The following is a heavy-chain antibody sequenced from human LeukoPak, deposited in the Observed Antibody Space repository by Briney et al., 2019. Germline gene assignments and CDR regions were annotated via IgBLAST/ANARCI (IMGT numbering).Heavy chain of an antibody. CDR3: ARIGAGSSRDY. CDR2: IVGSSST. V-gene: IGHV3-21*01. Sequence: GGSLSLSFAAPGFTFSNFPMTWVRKAQGKGLEWVSSIVGSSSTYYADSLKGRFTISRDNAKNSLYLQMNSLRAEDTAVYYCARIGAGSSRDYWGQGTLVTVSS. J-gene: IGHJ4*02. D-gene: IGHD6-13*01. CDR1: GFTFSNFP.